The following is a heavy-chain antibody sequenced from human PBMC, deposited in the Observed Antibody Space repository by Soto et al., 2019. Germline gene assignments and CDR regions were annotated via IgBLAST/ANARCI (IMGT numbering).Heavy chain of an antibody. CDR2: INPSDGST. CDR3: TRDLGGSYFDY. Sequence: ASVKVSCKASGYTFTTYFIHWVRQAAGQGLEWMAVINPSDGSTTYAQKFQGRVTMTRDTSTSTVYMDLGSLTSEDTAVYFCTRDLGGSYFDYWAQGTQVTVSS. CDR1: GYTFTTYF. D-gene: IGHD1-26*01. V-gene: IGHV1-46*03. J-gene: IGHJ4*02.